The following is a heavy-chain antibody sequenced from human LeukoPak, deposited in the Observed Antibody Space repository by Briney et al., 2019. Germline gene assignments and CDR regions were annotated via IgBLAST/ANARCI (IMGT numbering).Heavy chain of an antibody. CDR2: ISETI. Sequence: GGSLRLSCIASGFVFSRDNMNWVRQAPGKGLEWVAHISETIYYADSVQGRFTISRDNAKNSLYLQMSNLRVDDTAMYYCVREVGRPKTFYLDSWGRGTPVTVSS. CDR1: GFVFSRDN. J-gene: IGHJ4*02. CDR3: VREVGRPKTFYLDS. V-gene: IGHV3-48*04. D-gene: IGHD3-16*01.